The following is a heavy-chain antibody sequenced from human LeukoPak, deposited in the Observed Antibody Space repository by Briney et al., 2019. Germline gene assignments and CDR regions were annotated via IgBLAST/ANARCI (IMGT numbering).Heavy chain of an antibody. J-gene: IGHJ6*02. CDR3: ARDSPSIKASSSYGMDV. V-gene: IGHV3-33*01. CDR1: GFTFSSYG. D-gene: IGHD5-12*01. CDR2: IWYDGSNK. Sequence: GGSLRLSCAASGFTFSSYGMPWVRQAPGKGLEWVAVIWYDGSNKYYADSVKGRFTISRDNSKNTLYLQMNSLRAEDTAVYYCARDSPSIKASSSYGMDVWGQGTTVTVSS.